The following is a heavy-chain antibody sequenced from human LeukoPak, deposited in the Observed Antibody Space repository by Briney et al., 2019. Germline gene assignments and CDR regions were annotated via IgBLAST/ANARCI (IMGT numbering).Heavy chain of an antibody. CDR2: THSDGTT. CDR3: ARPSSLDGSGRYYIDY. CDR1: GFTVSNNF. J-gene: IGHJ4*02. Sequence: GGSLRLSCAVSGFTVSNNFMNWVRQAPGKGLEWVSVTHSDGTTYFADSVQGRFTISRDNSKNTLYLQMNSLRDEDTALYYCARPSSLDGSGRYYIDYWGQGTLVTVSS. V-gene: IGHV3-66*01. D-gene: IGHD3-10*01.